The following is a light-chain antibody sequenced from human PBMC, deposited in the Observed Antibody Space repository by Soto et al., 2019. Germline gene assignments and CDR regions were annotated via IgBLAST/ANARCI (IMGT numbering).Light chain of an antibody. V-gene: IGKV3-15*01. CDR1: QRVSTN. CDR2: GAS. J-gene: IGKJ1*01. Sequence: EIVMTQSPATLSVSPGERATLSCMASQRVSTNLAWYQQKPGQAPRLIIYGASTRATGIPARFSGSGFGTEFTLTISSLQSEDFAVYYCHQYNKWSSEFGQGTKVEIK. CDR3: HQYNKWSSE.